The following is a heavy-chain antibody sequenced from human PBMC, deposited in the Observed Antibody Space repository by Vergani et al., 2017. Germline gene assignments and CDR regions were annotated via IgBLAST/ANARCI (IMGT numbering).Heavy chain of an antibody. CDR3: ARDFRGIAAAGTFDY. Sequence: EVQLVESGGGLVQPGGSLRLSCAASGFTFSSYWMSWVRQAPGKGMEWVANIKQDGSEKYYVDSVKGRFTISRDNANNSLYLQMNSLRAEDTAVYYCARDFRGIAAAGTFDYWGQGTLVTVSS. CDR2: IKQDGSEK. V-gene: IGHV3-7*01. D-gene: IGHD6-13*01. J-gene: IGHJ4*02. CDR1: GFTFSSYW.